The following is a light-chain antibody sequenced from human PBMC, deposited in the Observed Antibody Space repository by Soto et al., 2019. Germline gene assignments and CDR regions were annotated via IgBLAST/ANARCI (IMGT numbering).Light chain of an antibody. V-gene: IGLV2-14*01. CDR2: DVS. J-gene: IGLJ1*01. CDR3: SSCTSTSPYV. CDR1: SSDVGYYDY. Sequence: QSALTQPASVSGSPGQSITISCTGTSSDVGYYDYVSWYQQHPGKAPKLMIYDVSTRPSRVSDRFSGSKSGNTASLTISGLQAEDEADYYCSSCTSTSPYVFGTGTKVTVL.